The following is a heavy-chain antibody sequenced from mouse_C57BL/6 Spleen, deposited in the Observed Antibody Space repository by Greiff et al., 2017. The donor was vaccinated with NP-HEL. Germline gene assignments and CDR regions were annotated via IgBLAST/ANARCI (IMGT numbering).Heavy chain of an antibody. CDR2: TNPGSGYT. V-gene: IGHV1-4*01. J-gene: IGHJ3*01. CDR3: ARKEIRYYDKVFAY. D-gene: IGHD2-4*01. CDR1: GYTSTSYT. Sequence: VQLQQSGAELASPGASVKMSCKASGYTSTSYTMHWVKQRPGQGLEWIGYTNPGSGYTKYNQKFKDKATLTADKSSSTSDMQLSSLTSEDSAVYYCARKEIRYYDKVFAYWGQGTLVTVSA.